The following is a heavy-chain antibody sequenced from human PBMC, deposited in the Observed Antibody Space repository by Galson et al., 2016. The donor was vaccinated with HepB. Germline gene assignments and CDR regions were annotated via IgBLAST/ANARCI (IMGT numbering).Heavy chain of an antibody. D-gene: IGHD4-23*01. Sequence: TLSLTCAVSGYSIRVGYYWGWIRQPPGKGLEWIGSTYHSGSTYYSPSLKSRVTISVDTSRNQFSLKLSSVTAAETAVYYCARYTLRGGFDIWGQGTVVTVSS. CDR3: ARYTLRGGFDI. CDR1: GYSIRVGYY. V-gene: IGHV4-38-2*01. CDR2: TYHSGST. J-gene: IGHJ3*02.